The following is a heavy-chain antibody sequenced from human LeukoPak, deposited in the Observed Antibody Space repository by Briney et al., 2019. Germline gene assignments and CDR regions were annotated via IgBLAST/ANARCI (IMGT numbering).Heavy chain of an antibody. CDR1: GHTFTGYY. Sequence: ASVKVSCKASGHTFTGYYMHWVRQAPGQGLEWMGWINPNSGGTNYAQKFQGWVTMTRDTSISTAYMELSRLRSDDTAVYYCATHYGSGSYSGRGYYGMDVWGKGTTVTVSS. J-gene: IGHJ6*04. CDR3: ATHYGSGSYSGRGYYGMDV. D-gene: IGHD3-10*01. V-gene: IGHV1-2*04. CDR2: INPNSGGT.